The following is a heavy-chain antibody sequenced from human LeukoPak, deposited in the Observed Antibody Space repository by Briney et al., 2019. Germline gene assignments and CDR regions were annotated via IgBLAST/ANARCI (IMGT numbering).Heavy chain of an antibody. V-gene: IGHV5-51*01. D-gene: IGHD5-24*01. CDR3: ARLGYVEMATITAAAGLDC. CDR2: IYPGDSDT. Sequence: GESLKISCKGSGYSFTSYWIGWVRQMPGKGLEWMGIIYPGDSDTRYSPSFQGQVTISADKSISTAYLQWSSLKASDTAMYYCARLGYVEMATITAAAGLDCWGQGTLVTVSS. CDR1: GYSFTSYW. J-gene: IGHJ4*02.